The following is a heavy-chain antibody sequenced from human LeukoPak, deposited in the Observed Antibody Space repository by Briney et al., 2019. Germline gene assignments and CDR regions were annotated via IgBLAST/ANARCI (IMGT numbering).Heavy chain of an antibody. CDR2: INTYNGNT. Sequence: ASVKVSRKASGYSFRNYGISWVRQAPGQGLEWMGWINTYNGNTNYVERFQGRVTMTTDTSRSTAYMELRSLTSDDTAMYYCARGGEQWLVHWADYWGQGTLVSVSA. V-gene: IGHV1-18*01. J-gene: IGHJ4*02. D-gene: IGHD6-19*01. CDR3: ARGGEQWLVHWADY. CDR1: GYSFRNYG.